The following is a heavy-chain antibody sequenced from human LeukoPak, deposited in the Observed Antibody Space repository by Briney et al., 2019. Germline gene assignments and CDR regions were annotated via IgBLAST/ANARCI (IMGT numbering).Heavy chain of an antibody. CDR1: GFTFSTSW. CDR3: ARDRGGSGPTTTDY. J-gene: IGHJ4*02. V-gene: IGHV3-74*01. CDR2: INSDGSST. D-gene: IGHD6-19*01. Sequence: PGGSLRLSCAASGFTFSTSWMHWVRQAPGQGLVWVSRINSDGSSTIYADSVMGRFTISRDNAKNTLYLQMNSLRAEDTAVYYCARDRGGSGPTTTDYWGQGTLVTVSS.